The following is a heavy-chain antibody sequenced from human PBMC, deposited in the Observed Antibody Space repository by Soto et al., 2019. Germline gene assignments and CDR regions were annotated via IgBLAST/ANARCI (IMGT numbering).Heavy chain of an antibody. Sequence: QVQLQESGPGLVKPSQTLSLTCTVSGGSTSSDNYWSWIRQPPGKGLEWIGHIYYSGNTDYNPSRKRRLAISIDTSKNQFSLKLSSVTAADTAVYFCAREGGESSDGLYYFDSWGQGSLVTVAS. V-gene: IGHV4-30-4*01. CDR1: GGSTSSDNY. CDR2: IYYSGNT. D-gene: IGHD3-16*01. CDR3: AREGGESSDGLYYFDS. J-gene: IGHJ4*02.